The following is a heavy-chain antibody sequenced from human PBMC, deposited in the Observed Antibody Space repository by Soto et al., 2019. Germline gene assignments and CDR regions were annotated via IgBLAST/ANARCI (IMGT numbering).Heavy chain of an antibody. D-gene: IGHD3-3*01. Sequence: QLHLVQSGAVVKKPGASVTVSCSASGYPVTAYYMHWVRQAPGRGLEWMGGVNPATGAAKYTQTFRGRVTMPRDTSTGTVFMELSGLTSDDTAVFYWARGGGVGVAGSAAFDMWGQGTLVTVSS. V-gene: IGHV1-2*02. CDR3: ARGGGVGVAGSAAFDM. J-gene: IGHJ3*02. CDR1: GYPVTAYY. CDR2: VNPATGAA.